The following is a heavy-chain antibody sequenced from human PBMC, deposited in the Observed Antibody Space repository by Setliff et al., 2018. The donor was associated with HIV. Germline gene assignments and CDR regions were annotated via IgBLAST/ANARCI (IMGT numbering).Heavy chain of an antibody. CDR3: VRDLTTIVTRKVFDI. J-gene: IGHJ3*02. Sequence: GGSLRLSCAASGFTFGYYAIHWVRQAPGKGLEWVAVISYDGSYKNYAESVKGRFTISRDNSKNTLYVQMNSLRADDTAIYYCVRDLTTIVTRKVFDIWGQGTMVTVSS. CDR1: GFTFGYYA. CDR2: ISYDGSYK. V-gene: IGHV3-30*04. D-gene: IGHD4-4*01.